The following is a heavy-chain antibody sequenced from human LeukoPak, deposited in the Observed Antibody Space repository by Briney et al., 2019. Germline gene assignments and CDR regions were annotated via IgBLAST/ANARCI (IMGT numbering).Heavy chain of an antibody. V-gene: IGHV4-39*07. CDR1: GGSISSSSYY. CDR2: IYYSGST. D-gene: IGHD5-18*01. J-gene: IGHJ4*02. CDR3: ARVRRLERDTYYFDY. Sequence: IPSETLSLTCSVSGGSISSSSYYWGWIRQPPGKGLEWIGTIYYSGSTYYNPSLKSRVTISVDTSKNQFSLKLSSVTAADTAVYYCARVRRLERDTYYFDYWGQGTLVTVSS.